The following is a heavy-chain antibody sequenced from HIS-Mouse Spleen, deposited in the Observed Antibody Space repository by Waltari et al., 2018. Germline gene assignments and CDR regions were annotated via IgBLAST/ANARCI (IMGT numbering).Heavy chain of an antibody. D-gene: IGHD7-27*01. Sequence: EVQLVESGGGLIQPGGSLRRSCASYGFTRVSNYMSWVRQAPGKGLEWVSVIYSGGSTYYADSVKGRFTISRDNSKNTLYLQMNSLRAEDTAVYYCARGNSGVGLLALDYWGQGTLVTVSS. J-gene: IGHJ4*02. V-gene: IGHV3-53*01. CDR2: IYSGGST. CDR1: GFTRVSNY. CDR3: ARGNSGVGLLALDY.